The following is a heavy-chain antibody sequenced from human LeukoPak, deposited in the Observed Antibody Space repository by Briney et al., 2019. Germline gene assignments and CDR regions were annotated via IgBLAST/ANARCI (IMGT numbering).Heavy chain of an antibody. Sequence: ASVKVSCKVFGYTLTELSMHWVRQAPGKGLEWMGGFDPEDGETIYAQKFQGRVTMTEDTSTDTAYMELSSLRSEDTAVYYCATLPIVVVPAASYYFDYWGQGTLVTVSS. CDR3: ATLPIVVVPAASYYFDY. J-gene: IGHJ4*02. V-gene: IGHV1-24*01. D-gene: IGHD2-2*01. CDR2: FDPEDGET. CDR1: GYTLTELS.